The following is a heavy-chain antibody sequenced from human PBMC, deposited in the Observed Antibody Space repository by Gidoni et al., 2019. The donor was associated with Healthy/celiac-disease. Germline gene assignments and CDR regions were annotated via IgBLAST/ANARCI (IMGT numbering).Heavy chain of an antibody. Sequence: QVQLVQSGAEVKKPGASVKVSCKASGYPFTGYYMPWVRQAPGQGLEWVGWINPNSGGTNYSQKFQGRVTMTRDTSISTAYMELSRLRSDDTAVYYCARGSSGYYNWNDKGVFDYWGQGTLVTVSS. J-gene: IGHJ4*02. D-gene: IGHD1-20*01. CDR3: ARGSSGYYNWNDKGVFDY. CDR2: INPNSGGT. CDR1: GYPFTGYY. V-gene: IGHV1-2*02.